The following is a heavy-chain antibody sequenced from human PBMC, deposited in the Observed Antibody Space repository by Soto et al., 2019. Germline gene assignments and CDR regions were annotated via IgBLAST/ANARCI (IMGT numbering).Heavy chain of an antibody. D-gene: IGHD6-19*01. CDR3: AMRLPYDIGWPLNS. CDR1: GFSFSSYA. Sequence: GGSLRLPCAASGFSFSSYAVSWVRQAPGKGLEWVSVFDGSVGHTYYTNSVKGRFTISNDNSKNTRFLQMNSLKDEDPAVYFCAMRLPYDIGWPLNSWGQGTLDSVS. CDR2: FDGSVGHT. J-gene: IGHJ4*02. V-gene: IGHV3-23*01.